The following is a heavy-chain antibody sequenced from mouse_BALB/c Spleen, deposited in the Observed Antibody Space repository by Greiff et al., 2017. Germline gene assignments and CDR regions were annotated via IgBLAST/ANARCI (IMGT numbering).Heavy chain of an antibody. CDR2: ISSGGST. Sequence: EVKLVESGGGLVKPGGSLKLSCAASGFTFSSYAMSWVRQTPEKRLEWVASISSGGSTYYPDSVKGRCTISRDNARNILYLQMSSLRSEDTAMYYCARGHYYGSSYFWYFDVWGAGTTVTVSS. CDR1: GFTFSSYA. J-gene: IGHJ1*01. CDR3: ARGHYYGSSYFWYFDV. V-gene: IGHV5-6-5*01. D-gene: IGHD1-1*01.